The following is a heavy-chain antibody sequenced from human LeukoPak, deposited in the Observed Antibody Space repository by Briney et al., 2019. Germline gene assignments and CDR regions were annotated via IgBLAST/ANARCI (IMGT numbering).Heavy chain of an antibody. CDR2: INHTGST. V-gene: IGHV4-34*01. CDR1: GGSFSGYY. J-gene: IGHJ5*02. CDR3: ARGEAGYCSSTSCYGFRWFDP. Sequence: SETLSLTCAVYGGSFSGYYWSWIRQPPGKGLEWIGEINHTGSTNYNPSLKSRVTISVDTSKNQFSLKLSFVTAADTAMYYCARGEAGYCSSTSCYGFRWFDPWGQGTLVTVSS. D-gene: IGHD2-2*01.